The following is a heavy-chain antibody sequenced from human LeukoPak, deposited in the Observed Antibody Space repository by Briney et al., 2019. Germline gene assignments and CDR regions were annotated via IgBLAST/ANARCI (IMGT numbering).Heavy chain of an antibody. J-gene: IGHJ5*02. D-gene: IGHD2-15*01. CDR1: GGSIRSSYCY. CDR2: IYDSGST. CDR3: AREDCSGGSCSRGFDP. V-gene: IGHV4-39*02. Sequence: SETLSLTCTVSGGSIRSSYCYWGWIRQPPGKGLEWIGSIYDSGSTYYNPSLKSRVTISVDTSKNQFSLKLNSVTAADTAVYYCAREDCSGGSCSRGFDPWGQGTLVTVSS.